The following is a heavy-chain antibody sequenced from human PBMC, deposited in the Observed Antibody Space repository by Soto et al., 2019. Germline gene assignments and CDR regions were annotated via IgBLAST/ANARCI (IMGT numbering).Heavy chain of an antibody. V-gene: IGHV3-9*01. CDR1: GFIFDDFA. Sequence: EAQLVESGGGFVQPGRSLRLSCAGSGFIFDDFAIHWVRQAPGKGLEWVSGISWNSDSIGYADSVKGRFTISRDNAKNSLFLQMNSLRVEDTALYYCTKVGGLYDFWSGPLHFDLWGQGTLVTLSS. CDR3: TKVGGLYDFWSGPLHFDL. D-gene: IGHD3-3*01. J-gene: IGHJ4*02. CDR2: ISWNSDSI.